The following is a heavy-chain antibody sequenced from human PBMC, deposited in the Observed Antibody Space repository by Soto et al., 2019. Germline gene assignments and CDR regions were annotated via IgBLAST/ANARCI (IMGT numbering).Heavy chain of an antibody. V-gene: IGHV4-59*01. D-gene: IGHD6-19*01. CDR1: GGSISSYY. CDR3: AGAAYSSGWYASFDY. Sequence: SETLSLTCTVSGGSISSYYWSWIRQPPGKGLEWIGYIYYSGSTNYNPSLKSRVTISVDTSKNQFSLKLSSVTAADTAVYYCAGAAYSSGWYASFDYWGQGTLVTVSS. CDR2: IYYSGST. J-gene: IGHJ4*02.